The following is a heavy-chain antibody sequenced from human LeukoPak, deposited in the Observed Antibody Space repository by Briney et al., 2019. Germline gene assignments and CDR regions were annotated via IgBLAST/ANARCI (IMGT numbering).Heavy chain of an antibody. D-gene: IGHD1-1*01. CDR2: IWYDGSNK. Sequence: PGGSLRLSCAASGFTFSSYGMHWVRQAPGKGLEWVAVIWYDGSNKYYADSVKGRFTISRDNPKNTLYLQMNSLRAEDTAVYYCARDFWASYTFDYWGQGTLVTVSS. CDR1: GFTFSSYG. CDR3: ARDFWASYTFDY. J-gene: IGHJ4*02. V-gene: IGHV3-33*01.